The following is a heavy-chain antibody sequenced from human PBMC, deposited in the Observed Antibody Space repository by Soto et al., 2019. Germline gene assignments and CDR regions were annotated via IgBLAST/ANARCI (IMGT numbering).Heavy chain of an antibody. V-gene: IGHV3-33*01. CDR3: ARAPPSSWSFDY. Sequence: LRLSCVASGFTFSSYGMHWVRQAPGKGLEWVAVIWFDGSNKYYADSVKGRFTISRDNSKNTLYLQMNSLRAEDTAVYYCARAPPSSWSFDYWGQGTLVTVSS. D-gene: IGHD6-13*01. J-gene: IGHJ4*02. CDR2: IWFDGSNK. CDR1: GFTFSSYG.